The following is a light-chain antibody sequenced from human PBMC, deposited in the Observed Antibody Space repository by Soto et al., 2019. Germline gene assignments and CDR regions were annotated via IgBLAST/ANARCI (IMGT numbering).Light chain of an antibody. CDR2: DAS. J-gene: IGKJ2*01. CDR3: QQRSTWPHT. V-gene: IGKV3-11*01. Sequence: EIVLTQSPATLSLSPGERATLSCRASQSVSRFLAWFQQRPGQAPRLLIYDASTRASGVPARFSGSGSGTDFTLTISSLEPEDFAVYYCQQRSTWPHTFGQGTKLEI. CDR1: QSVSRF.